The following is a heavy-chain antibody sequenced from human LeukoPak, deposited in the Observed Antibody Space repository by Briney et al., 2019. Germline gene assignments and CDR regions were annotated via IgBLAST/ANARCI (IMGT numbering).Heavy chain of an antibody. J-gene: IGHJ4*02. D-gene: IGHD3-22*01. CDR2: ISVSSSTI. CDR3: AREGYDSSGANFDY. Sequence: PGGSLRLSCAASGFTFSSYSMSWVRQAPGKGLEWVSYISVSSSTIYYADSVKGRFTISRDNAKNSLYLQMNSLRAEDTAVYYCAREGYDSSGANFDYWGQGTLVTVSS. CDR1: GFTFSSYS. V-gene: IGHV3-48*01.